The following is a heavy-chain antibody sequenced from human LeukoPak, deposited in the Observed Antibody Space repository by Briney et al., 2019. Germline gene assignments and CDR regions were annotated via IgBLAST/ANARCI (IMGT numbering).Heavy chain of an antibody. CDR2: TYYRSKWYN. Sequence: SQTLSLTCAISGDSVSSNNAGWNWIRQSPSRGLEWLGRTYYRSKWYNDYAVSVKSRITINPDTSKNQFSLQLNSVTPDDTAVYYCVRGNAFDYWGQGTLVTVSS. V-gene: IGHV6-1*01. J-gene: IGHJ4*02. D-gene: IGHD1-1*01. CDR1: GDSVSSNNAG. CDR3: VRGNAFDY.